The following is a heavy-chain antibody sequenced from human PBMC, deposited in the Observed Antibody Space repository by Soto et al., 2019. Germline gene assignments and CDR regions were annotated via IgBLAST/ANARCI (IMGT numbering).Heavy chain of an antibody. J-gene: IGHJ4*02. D-gene: IGHD2-21*02. Sequence: EVQLVESGGGLVQPGRSLRLSCAASGFTVDDYAMHWVRQAPGKGLEWVSGISWNSETIDYADSVKGRFSISRDNAKSFFFLPMNRRRPDDTALYYCAKDMKWGVRTTIPYFDSWGQGTLVTVSS. CDR2: ISWNSETI. V-gene: IGHV3-9*01. CDR1: GFTVDDYA. CDR3: AKDMKWGVRTTIPYFDS.